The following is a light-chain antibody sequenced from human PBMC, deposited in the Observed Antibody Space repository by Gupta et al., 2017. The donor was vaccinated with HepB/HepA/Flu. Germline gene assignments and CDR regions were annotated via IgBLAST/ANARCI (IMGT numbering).Light chain of an antibody. J-gene: IGKJ2*01. V-gene: IGKV3-20*01. CDR2: GAS. CDR1: QTMSSTY. CDR3: QQYGTAPFT. Sequence: EIVLTQSPGTVSLSPGERATLSCRASQTMSSTYLGWYQQRPGQAPRLLIYGASSRATGIPDRFSGSGSGTHFTLTISRLEPEDVAVYYCQQYGTAPFTFGQGTKLDIK.